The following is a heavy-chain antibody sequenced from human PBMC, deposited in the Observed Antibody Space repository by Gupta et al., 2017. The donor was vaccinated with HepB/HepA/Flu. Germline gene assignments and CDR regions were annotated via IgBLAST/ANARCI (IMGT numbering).Heavy chain of an antibody. Sequence: QVQLVESGGGVIQPGRSLRLSCAASGFPFSSYGMHWIRQAPGKGLEWVAVIWPDGSKQYYADSVKVRFTISRDNSKNTLYLQMNSLRAEDTAVYYCARHNNAWNWDYWGQGTLVTVSS. CDR2: IWPDGSKQ. J-gene: IGHJ4*02. D-gene: IGHD1-1*01. V-gene: IGHV3-33*01. CDR1: GFPFSSYG. CDR3: ARHNNAWNWDY.